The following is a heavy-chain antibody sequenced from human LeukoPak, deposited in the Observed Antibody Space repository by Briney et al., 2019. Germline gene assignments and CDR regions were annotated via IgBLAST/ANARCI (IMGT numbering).Heavy chain of an antibody. CDR1: GFTFDHYA. Sequence: GGSLRLSCAASGFTFDHYAMHWARQAPGKGLEWVSSISWNSGTVDYADSVKGRFTISRDNAKNSLYLQMNSLRTEDMAFYYCARDVWPYTYYYDTHPLGGGFDYWGQGTLVTVSS. D-gene: IGHD3-22*01. CDR2: ISWNSGTV. CDR3: ARDVWPYTYYYDTHPLGGGFDY. J-gene: IGHJ4*02. V-gene: IGHV3-9*03.